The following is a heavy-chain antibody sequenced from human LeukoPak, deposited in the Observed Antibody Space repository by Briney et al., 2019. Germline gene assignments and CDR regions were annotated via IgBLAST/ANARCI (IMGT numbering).Heavy chain of an antibody. CDR3: TREAIATGYAYD. Sequence: GESLRLSCAATGFSFSSYALSWVRQAPGKGLEWVSAISSGGDRTYYADSVTGRFTISRDNSKNMLFLQMSSLRAEDAAMYYCTREAIATGYAYDWGQGTLVTVFS. V-gene: IGHV3-23*01. D-gene: IGHD3-16*01. J-gene: IGHJ4*02. CDR2: ISSGGDRT. CDR1: GFSFSSYA.